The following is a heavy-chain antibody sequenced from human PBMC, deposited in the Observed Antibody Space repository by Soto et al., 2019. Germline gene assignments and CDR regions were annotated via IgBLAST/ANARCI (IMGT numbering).Heavy chain of an antibody. CDR2: ISSSGSTI. D-gene: IGHD3-9*01. J-gene: IGHJ4*02. Sequence: QVQLVESGGGLVKPGGSLRLSCAASGFTFSDYYMSWIRQAPGKGLEWVSYISSSGSTIYYADSVKGRFTISRDNAKNSLYLQMNSLRAEDTAVYYCARGADKYDILTGYTPNPPEDWGQGTLVTVSS. CDR1: GFTFSDYY. CDR3: ARGADKYDILTGYTPNPPED. V-gene: IGHV3-11*01.